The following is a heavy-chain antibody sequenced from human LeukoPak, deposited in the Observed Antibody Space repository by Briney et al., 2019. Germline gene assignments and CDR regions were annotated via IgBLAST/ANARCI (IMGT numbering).Heavy chain of an antibody. D-gene: IGHD5-12*01. V-gene: IGHV4-30-4*01. CDR2: IYYSGST. J-gene: IGHJ6*02. CDR3: ARDRRKSGSTYYYYGMDV. Sequence: SETLSLTCTVSGGSISSGDYYWSWIRQPPGKGLEWIGYIYYSGSTYYNPSLKSRVTISVDTSKNQFSLKLSSVTAADTAVYYGARDRRKSGSTYYYYGMDVWGQGTTVTVSS. CDR1: GGSISSGDYY.